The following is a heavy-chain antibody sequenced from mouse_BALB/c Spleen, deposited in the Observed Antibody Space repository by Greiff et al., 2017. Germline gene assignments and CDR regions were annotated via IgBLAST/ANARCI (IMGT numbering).Heavy chain of an antibody. V-gene: IGHV3-2*02. CDR1: GYSITSDYA. J-gene: IGHJ3*01. Sequence: VQLQQSGPGLVKPSQSLSLTCTVTGYSITSDYAWNWIRQFPGNKLEWMGYISYSGSTSYNPSLKSRISITRDTSKNQFFLQLNSVTTEDTATYYCARGDYDYDWFAYWGQGTLVTVSA. D-gene: IGHD2-4*01. CDR2: ISYSGST. CDR3: ARGDYDYDWFAY.